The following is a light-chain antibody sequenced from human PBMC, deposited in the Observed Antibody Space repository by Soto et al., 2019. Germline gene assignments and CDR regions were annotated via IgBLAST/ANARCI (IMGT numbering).Light chain of an antibody. V-gene: IGKV3-15*01. CDR1: QSVSSN. CDR2: GAY. CDR3: QQYNNWPPLT. J-gene: IGKJ4*01. Sequence: EIVMTQSPATLSVSPGERATLSCSASQSVSSNLAWYQQKPGQAPRLLIYGAYTSATGIPARFSGSGSGIEFTLTISSLQSEDFAVYYWQQYNNWPPLTVGGGTKVDIK.